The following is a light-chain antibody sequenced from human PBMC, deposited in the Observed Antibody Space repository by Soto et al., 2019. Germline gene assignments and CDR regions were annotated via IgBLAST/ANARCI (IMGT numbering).Light chain of an antibody. CDR1: QAIRND. V-gene: IGKV1-17*01. CDR2: AAS. J-gene: IGKJ4*01. Sequence: DIQMTQSPSSLSASIGDRVTITCRASQAIRNDLGWYQQKAGKAPKRLIYAASSLQSGVPSRFXGSGSGTEFPLPISSLQPEDFATYYCLQHNSYPSLTFGGGTKVEIK. CDR3: LQHNSYPSLT.